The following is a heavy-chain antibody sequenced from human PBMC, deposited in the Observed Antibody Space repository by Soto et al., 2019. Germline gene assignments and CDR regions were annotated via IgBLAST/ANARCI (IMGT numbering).Heavy chain of an antibody. CDR1: GYTFSDYW. Sequence: PGESLKISCKASGYTFSDYWIGWVRQIPGRGLEWMGIIYPGDSETRYSASFQGQVTISADKSISTTFLQWSSLKASDTAMYYCARRAQYCGTSTCRFERWGKGTLVSASS. J-gene: IGHJ5*02. CDR2: IYPGDSET. CDR3: ARRAQYCGTSTCRFER. D-gene: IGHD2-21*01. V-gene: IGHV5-51*01.